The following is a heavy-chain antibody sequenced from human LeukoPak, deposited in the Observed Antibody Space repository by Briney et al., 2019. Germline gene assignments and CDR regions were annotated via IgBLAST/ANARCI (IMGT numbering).Heavy chain of an antibody. J-gene: IGHJ4*02. CDR3: GRVPYSDSYFDY. Sequence: ETLSLTCAVSGGSISSSNWWSWVRQAPGKGLEWVANIKQDGSEKWYVDSVKGRFTISRDNAKNSLYLQMNSLRAEDTAVYYCGRVPYSDSYFDYWGQGTLVTVSS. CDR2: IKQDGSEK. V-gene: IGHV3-7*04. CDR1: GGSISSSNW. D-gene: IGHD5-12*01.